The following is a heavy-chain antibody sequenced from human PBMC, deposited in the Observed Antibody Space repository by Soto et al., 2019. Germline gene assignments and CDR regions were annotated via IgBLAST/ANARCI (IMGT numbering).Heavy chain of an antibody. J-gene: IGHJ4*02. D-gene: IGHD3-16*02. CDR2: IYSGGST. V-gene: IGHV3-66*01. CDR3: ARDGNSPSDYIWGSYRY. CDR1: GFTVSSNY. Sequence: EVQLVESGGGLVQPGGSLRLSCAASGFTVSSNYMSWVRQAPGKGLEWVSVIYSGGSTYYADSVKGRFTISRDNSKNALYLQMNSLRAEDTAVYYCARDGNSPSDYIWGSYRYWGQGTLVTVSS.